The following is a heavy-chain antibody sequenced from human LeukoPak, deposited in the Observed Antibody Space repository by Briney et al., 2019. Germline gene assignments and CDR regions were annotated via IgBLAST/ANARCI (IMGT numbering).Heavy chain of an antibody. J-gene: IGHJ5*02. CDR1: GGSFSDYY. CDR3: ARDRLTYYYGSGSPPAVQLWFDP. D-gene: IGHD3-10*01. Sequence: LSLTCAVYGGSFSDYYMSWIRQAPGKGLEWVSYISSSGSTIYYADSVKGRFTISRDNAKNSLYLQMNSLRAEDTAVYYCARDRLTYYYGSGSPPAVQLWFDPWGQGTLVTVSS. V-gene: IGHV3-11*01. CDR2: ISSSGSTI.